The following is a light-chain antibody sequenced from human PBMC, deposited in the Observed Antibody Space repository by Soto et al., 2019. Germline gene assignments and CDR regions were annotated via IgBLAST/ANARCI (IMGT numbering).Light chain of an antibody. J-gene: IGKJ5*01. CDR2: GAS. CDR3: QQYNNWPTT. Sequence: EIVMTQSPATLSVSPGERATLSCRASQSVSSNLAWYQQKPGQAPRLLIYGASTRATGIPARFSGSGPGTEFTLTISSLQSEDFAVYYCQQYNNWPTTFGQGTRMEIK. V-gene: IGKV3-15*01. CDR1: QSVSSN.